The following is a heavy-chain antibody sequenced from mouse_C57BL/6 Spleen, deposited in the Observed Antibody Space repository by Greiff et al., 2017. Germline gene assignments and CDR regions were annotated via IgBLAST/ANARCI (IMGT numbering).Heavy chain of an antibody. V-gene: IGHV5-4*01. CDR2: ISDGGSYT. J-gene: IGHJ2*01. CDR3: ARRYDGDFDY. Sequence: EVQGVESGGGLVKPGGSLKLSCAASGFTFSSYAMSWVRQTPEKRLEWVATISDGGSYTYYPDNVKGRFTISRDNAKNNLYLQMSHLKSEDTAMYYCARRYDGDFDYWGQGTTLTVSS. D-gene: IGHD2-3*01. CDR1: GFTFSSYA.